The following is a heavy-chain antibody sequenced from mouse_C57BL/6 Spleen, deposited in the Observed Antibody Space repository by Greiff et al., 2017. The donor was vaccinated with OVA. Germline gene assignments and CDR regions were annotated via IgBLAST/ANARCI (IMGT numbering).Heavy chain of an antibody. CDR3: ASRDYDY. CDR2: ISYDGSN. CDR1: GYSITSGYY. J-gene: IGHJ2*01. V-gene: IGHV3-6*01. D-gene: IGHD2-4*01. Sequence: EVKLMESGPGLVKPSQSLSLTCSVTGYSITSGYYWNWIRQFPGNKLEWMGYISYDGSNNYNPSLKNRISITRDTSKNQFFLKLNSVTTEDTATYYCASRDYDYWGQGTTLTVSS.